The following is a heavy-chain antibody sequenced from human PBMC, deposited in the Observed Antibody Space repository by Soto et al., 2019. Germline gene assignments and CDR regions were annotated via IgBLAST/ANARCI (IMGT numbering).Heavy chain of an antibody. J-gene: IGHJ4*02. V-gene: IGHV1-69*06. Sequence: GASVQVSCKASGGTFSSYAISWVRQAPGQGLEWMGGIIPIFGTSKYAEKFQGRVTITADKSTSTAYMELSSLRSEDTAVYYCARVVRDGYNYFDYWGQGTLVTVSS. CDR3: ARVVRDGYNYFDY. D-gene: IGHD5-12*01. CDR1: GGTFSSYA. CDR2: IIPIFGTS.